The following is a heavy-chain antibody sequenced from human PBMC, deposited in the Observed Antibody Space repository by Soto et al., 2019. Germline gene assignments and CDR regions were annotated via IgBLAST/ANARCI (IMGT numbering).Heavy chain of an antibody. V-gene: IGHV3-21*01. D-gene: IGHD5-18*01. CDR3: AREHYLDSYLSPEPLDV. Sequence: GGSLRLSCAACGFMFSSYSMNWVRQAPGKGLEWVSSITSTGSHISYADPVKGRFTISRDNAKNSLYLQMNSLGAEDTAVFYCAREHYLDSYLSPEPLDVWGQGTTVTVSS. CDR1: GFMFSSYS. J-gene: IGHJ6*02. CDR2: ITSTGSHI.